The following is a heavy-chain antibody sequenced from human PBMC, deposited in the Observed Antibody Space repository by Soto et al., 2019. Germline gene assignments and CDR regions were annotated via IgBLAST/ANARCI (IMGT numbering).Heavy chain of an antibody. CDR1: GYSFTSYW. CDR3: ARDIVVVPAAGPPSYYYYGMAV. V-gene: IGHV5-51*01. CDR2: IYPGDSDT. J-gene: IGHJ6*02. Sequence: GESLKIYCKGSGYSFTSYWCGWVRQMPGKGLERMGIIYPGDSDTRYSPSFQGQVTISADKSISTAYLQSSSLNASDTAMYYCARDIVVVPAAGPPSYYYYGMAVWGQGTTVTVSS. D-gene: IGHD2-2*01.